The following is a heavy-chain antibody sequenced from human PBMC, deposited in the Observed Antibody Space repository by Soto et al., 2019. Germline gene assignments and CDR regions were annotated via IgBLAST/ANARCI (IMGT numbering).Heavy chain of an antibody. CDR3: ARFIGGAYGMDV. CDR2: INTGNGNT. V-gene: IGHV1-3*04. Sequence: ASVKVSCKASGYTFTSYTMHWVRQAPGQRLEWMGWINTGNGNTKYSQKLQGRVTITRDTSASIAYMELSSLRSEDTAVYYCARFIGGAYGMDVWGQGTTVTVSS. CDR1: GYTFTSYT. D-gene: IGHD2-15*01. J-gene: IGHJ6*02.